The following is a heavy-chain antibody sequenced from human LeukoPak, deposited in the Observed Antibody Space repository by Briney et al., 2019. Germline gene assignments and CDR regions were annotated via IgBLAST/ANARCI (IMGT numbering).Heavy chain of an antibody. J-gene: IGHJ5*02. V-gene: IGHV1-46*01. CDR3: ARDGDENSRSWSWFDP. CDR1: GYTFTNYY. Sequence: ASVKVSCKASGYTFTNYYMHWVRQAPGQGLEWMGIINPSGGSTTYAQKFQGRVTMTGDTSTSTVYMELSSLRSEDTAVYLCARDGDENSRSWSWFDPWGEGSLVTVSS. D-gene: IGHD6-13*01. CDR2: INPSGGST.